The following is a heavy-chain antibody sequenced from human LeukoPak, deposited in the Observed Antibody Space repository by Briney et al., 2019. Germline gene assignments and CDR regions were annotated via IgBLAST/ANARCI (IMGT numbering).Heavy chain of an antibody. Sequence: ASVKVSCKASGYTFTTYGISWVRQAPGQGLEWMGWISTYNGNTNYAQKFQGRVTMTTDTSTSTAYMELRSLRSDDTAVFYCSKGITAAAFDYWGQGTLVTVSS. V-gene: IGHV1-18*01. D-gene: IGHD6-25*01. CDR2: ISTYNGNT. CDR3: SKGITAAAFDY. CDR1: GYTFTTYG. J-gene: IGHJ4*02.